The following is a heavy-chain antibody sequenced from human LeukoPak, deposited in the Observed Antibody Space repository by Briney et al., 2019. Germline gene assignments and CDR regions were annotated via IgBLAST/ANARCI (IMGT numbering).Heavy chain of an antibody. J-gene: IGHJ3*02. CDR2: IYTSGST. CDR3: ARDSQHDYGEPDDAFDI. Sequence: KPSETLSLTCTVSGGSISSYYWSWIRQPAGKGLGWIGRIYTSGSTNYNPSLKSRVTMSVDTSKNQFSLKLSSVTAADTAVYYCARDSQHDYGEPDDAFDIWGQGTMVTVSS. V-gene: IGHV4-4*07. D-gene: IGHD4-17*01. CDR1: GGSISSYY.